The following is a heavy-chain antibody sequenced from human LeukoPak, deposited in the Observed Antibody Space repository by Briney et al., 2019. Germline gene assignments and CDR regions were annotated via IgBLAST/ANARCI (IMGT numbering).Heavy chain of an antibody. CDR3: ARVEATTGRNYHYYYMDV. J-gene: IGHJ6*03. V-gene: IGHV3-21*01. CDR2: INTGSTYM. D-gene: IGHD1-1*01. Sequence: GGSLRLSCAASGFYFGGYSMNWVRQAPGKGLDWVSSINTGSTYMYYADSVKGRFTISRDNAKNSLHLQMSSLRVEDTAVYFCARVEATTGRNYHYYYMDVWGKGTTVTVSS. CDR1: GFYFGGYS.